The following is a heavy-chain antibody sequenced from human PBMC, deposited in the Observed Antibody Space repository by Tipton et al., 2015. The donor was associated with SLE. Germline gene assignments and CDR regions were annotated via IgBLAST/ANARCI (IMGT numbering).Heavy chain of an antibody. Sequence: TLSLTCSVSGGSISSGGYYWSWIRQHPGKGLEWIGYIYYSGSTYYNQSLKSRTTISVDTSKNQFSLKLTSVTAADTAVYYCARDLSGSSCTWGQGTMVTVSS. J-gene: IGHJ3*01. CDR3: ARDLSGSSCT. CDR1: GGSISSGGYY. CDR2: IYYSGST. D-gene: IGHD1-26*01. V-gene: IGHV4-31*03.